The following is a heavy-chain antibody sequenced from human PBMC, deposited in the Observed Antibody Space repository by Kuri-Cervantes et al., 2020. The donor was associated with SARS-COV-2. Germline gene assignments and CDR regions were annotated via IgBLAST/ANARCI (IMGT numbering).Heavy chain of an antibody. V-gene: IGHV3-23*01. CDR2: ISGSGGST. J-gene: IGHJ6*03. Sequence: GESLKISCAASGFTFSSYAMSWVRQAPGKGLEWVSAISGSGGSTYYADSVKGRFTISRDNSKNTLYLQMNSLRAEDTAVYYCARDYSSPGYYYYMDVWGKGTTVTVSS. D-gene: IGHD4-11*01. CDR3: ARDYSSPGYYYYMDV. CDR1: GFTFSSYA.